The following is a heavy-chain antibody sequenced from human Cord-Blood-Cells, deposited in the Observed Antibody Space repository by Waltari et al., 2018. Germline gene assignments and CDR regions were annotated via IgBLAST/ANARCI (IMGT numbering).Heavy chain of an antibody. D-gene: IGHD6-13*01. V-gene: IGHV1-18*01. Sequence: QVQLVQSGAEVKKPAALVKVSSKASGYSFTTYGISWVRQAPGQGLEWMGWISADNGNTNYEQNLQGRVTITADTSTSTVYMELRCLRADDTAVYYCARCQLVPDYFDYWGQGTLVTVSS. J-gene: IGHJ4*02. CDR1: GYSFTTYG. CDR2: ISADNGNT. CDR3: ARCQLVPDYFDY.